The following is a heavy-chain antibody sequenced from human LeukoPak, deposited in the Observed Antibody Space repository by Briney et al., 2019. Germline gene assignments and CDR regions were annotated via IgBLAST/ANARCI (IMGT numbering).Heavy chain of an antibody. CDR2: ISSYNGNT. CDR3: ARDGHSSSWPYYFDY. V-gene: IGHV1-18*01. J-gene: IGHJ4*02. Sequence: APVKIPCKASGYIFTTYGITWVRQAPGQGLEWMGWISSYNGNTNYAQNLRARVTMTTDTSTSTAYMELRSLRSDDTAIYYCARDGHSSSWPYYFDYWGQGNLVTVSS. D-gene: IGHD6-13*01. CDR1: GYIFTTYG.